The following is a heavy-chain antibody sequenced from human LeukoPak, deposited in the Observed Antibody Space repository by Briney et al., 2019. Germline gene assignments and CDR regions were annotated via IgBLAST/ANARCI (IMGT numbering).Heavy chain of an antibody. Sequence: ASVKVSCKASGYTFTSYAMNWVRQAPGQGLEWMGWINTNTGNPTYAQGFTGRFVLSLDTSVSTAYLQISSLKAEDTAVYYCARDFSYGEHQENWFDPWGQGTLVTVSS. CDR2: INTNTGNP. D-gene: IGHD4-17*01. V-gene: IGHV7-4-1*02. CDR1: GYTFTSYA. CDR3: ARDFSYGEHQENWFDP. J-gene: IGHJ5*02.